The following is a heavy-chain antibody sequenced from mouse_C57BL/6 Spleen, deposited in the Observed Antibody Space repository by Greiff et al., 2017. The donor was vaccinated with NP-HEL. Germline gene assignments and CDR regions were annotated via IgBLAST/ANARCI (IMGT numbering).Heavy chain of an antibody. Sequence: VQLQQSGAELVKPGASVKLSCKASGYTFTSYWMHWVKQRPGQGLEWIGMIHPNSGSTNYNEKFKSKATLTVDKSSSTAYMQLSSLTSEDSAVYYCARNIYDGYYRYFDVWGTGTTVTVSS. CDR1: GYTFTSYW. J-gene: IGHJ1*03. V-gene: IGHV1-64*01. CDR3: ARNIYDGYYRYFDV. CDR2: IHPNSGST. D-gene: IGHD2-3*01.